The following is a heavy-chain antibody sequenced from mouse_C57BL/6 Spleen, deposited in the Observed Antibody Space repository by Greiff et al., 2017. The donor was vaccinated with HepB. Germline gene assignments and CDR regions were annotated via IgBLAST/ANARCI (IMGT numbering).Heavy chain of an antibody. V-gene: IGHV3-6*01. D-gene: IGHD3-3*01. Sequence: DVQLQESGPGLVKPSQSLSLTCSVTGYSITSGYYWNWIRQFPGNKLEWMGYISYDGSNNYNPSLKNRISITRDTSKNQFFLKLNSVTTEDTATYYCARGEGRQTLYYAMDYWGQGTSVTVSS. CDR1: GYSITSGYY. J-gene: IGHJ4*01. CDR2: ISYDGSN. CDR3: ARGEGRQTLYYAMDY.